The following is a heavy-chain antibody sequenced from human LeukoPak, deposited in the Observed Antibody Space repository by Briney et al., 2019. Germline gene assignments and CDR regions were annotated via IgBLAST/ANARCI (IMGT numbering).Heavy chain of an antibody. J-gene: IGHJ4*02. CDR3: VRDGVGAPPFDY. CDR1: GFTFSSNW. CDR2: IKGDGSST. D-gene: IGHD1-26*01. Sequence: GGSLRLSCAASGFTFSSNWMHWVRQAPGKGLVWVSRIKGDGSSTSYADSVKGRFTISRDNAKNTVFLQMNSLRAEDTAVYYCVRDGVGAPPFDYWGQGTLVTVSS. V-gene: IGHV3-74*01.